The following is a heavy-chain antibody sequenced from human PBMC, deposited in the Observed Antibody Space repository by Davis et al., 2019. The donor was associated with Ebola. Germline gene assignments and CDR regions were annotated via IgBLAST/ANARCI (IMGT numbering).Heavy chain of an antibody. V-gene: IGHV1-69*13. J-gene: IGHJ4*02. CDR2: IIPVSGVP. CDR3: ARDKDGSGWSQYVY. CDR1: GGTFRTYA. Sequence: SVKVSCKASGGTFRTYAISRVRHAPAPGLDWMGGIIPVSGVPKYAQDFQGRVTITADESTSTAYIELSSLRSEDTAIYYCARDKDGSGWSQYVYWGQGTLVTVSS. D-gene: IGHD6-19*01.